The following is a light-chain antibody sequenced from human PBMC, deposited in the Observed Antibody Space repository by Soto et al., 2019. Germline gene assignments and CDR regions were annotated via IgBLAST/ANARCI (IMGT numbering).Light chain of an antibody. CDR3: QQRSNWPQIT. Sequence: EIVLTQSPATLSLSPGERATLSCRASQSVSIYLALYQQKPGQAPRLLIYDAYNRATVIPARFSGSGYGTDFTLTSSSLEPEEFAVYYCQQRSNWPQITFGQGTRLEIK. J-gene: IGKJ5*01. CDR2: DAY. CDR1: QSVSIY. V-gene: IGKV3-11*01.